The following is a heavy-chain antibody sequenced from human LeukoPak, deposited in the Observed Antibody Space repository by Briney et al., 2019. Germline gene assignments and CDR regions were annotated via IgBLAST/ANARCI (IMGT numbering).Heavy chain of an antibody. CDR2: ISPYNGDT. Sequence: GASVKVSCKASGYSFTSYGISWVRQAPGQGLEWVGWISPYNGDTNYAQKLQGRVTMTTGTSTSTAYMDLRSLRSDDTAVYYCARDLYYYDSGASFDDTFDIWGQGTTVTVSS. V-gene: IGHV1-18*01. J-gene: IGHJ3*02. D-gene: IGHD3-22*01. CDR1: GYSFTSYG. CDR3: ARDLYYYDSGASFDDTFDI.